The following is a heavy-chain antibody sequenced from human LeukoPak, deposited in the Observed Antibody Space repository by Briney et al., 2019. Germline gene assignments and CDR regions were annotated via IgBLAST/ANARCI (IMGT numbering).Heavy chain of an antibody. J-gene: IGHJ4*02. CDR2: MNPNSGNT. Sequence: ASVKVSCKASGYTFTSYDINWVRQATGPGLEWMGWMNPNSGNTGYTQKFQGRVTMTRNTSISTAYMELSSLRSEDTAVYYCARAGGREGVDYWAREPWSPSPQ. V-gene: IGHV1-8*01. CDR1: GYTFTSYD. CDR3: ARAGGREGVDY. D-gene: IGHD2-15*01.